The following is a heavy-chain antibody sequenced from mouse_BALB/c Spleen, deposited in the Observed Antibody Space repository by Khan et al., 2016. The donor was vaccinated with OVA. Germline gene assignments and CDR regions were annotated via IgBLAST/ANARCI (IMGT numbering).Heavy chain of an antibody. CDR3: ADRLTGSFAY. CDR1: GFTFSSYS. Sequence: EVELVESGGDLVKPGGSLKLSCAASGFTFSSYSMSWVRQTPDKRLEWVASISSGGDYTYYPHSVKGRFTISRDNAKNTPYLPMSDLKAENTARYYCADRLTGSFAYWGQGTLVTVSA. D-gene: IGHD4-1*01. CDR2: ISSGGDYT. J-gene: IGHJ3*01. V-gene: IGHV5-6*01.